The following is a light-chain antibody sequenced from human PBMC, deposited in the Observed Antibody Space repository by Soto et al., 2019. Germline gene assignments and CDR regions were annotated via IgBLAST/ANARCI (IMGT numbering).Light chain of an antibody. CDR3: QQYDSYPRT. CDR2: GAS. J-gene: IGKJ1*01. CDR1: QSVSSY. Sequence: DIVLTQSPSILSLSPGERATLSCGASQSVSSYLAWYQQKPGQAPKLLIHGASNRDTGVPDRFSGSGSGTDFTLTISSLEPEDFAVYYCQQYDSYPRTFGQGTKVDIK. V-gene: IGKV3-20*01.